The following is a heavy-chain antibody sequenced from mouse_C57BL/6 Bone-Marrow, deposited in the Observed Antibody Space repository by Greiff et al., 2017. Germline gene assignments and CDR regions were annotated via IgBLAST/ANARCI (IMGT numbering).Heavy chain of an antibody. V-gene: IGHV1-69*01. CDR3: ARGMDY. Sequence: QVQLQQSGAELMKPGASVKLSCKATGYTFTGYWIEWVKQRPGQGLEWIGEIDPSDSYTNYNQKFKGKSTLTVDKSSSTAYMQLSSLTSEDSAVYYCARGMDYWGQGTSVTVSS. CDR1: GYTFTGYW. CDR2: IDPSDSYT. J-gene: IGHJ4*01.